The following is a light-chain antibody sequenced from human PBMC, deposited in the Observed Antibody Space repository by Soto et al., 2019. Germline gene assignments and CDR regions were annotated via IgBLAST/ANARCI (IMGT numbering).Light chain of an antibody. CDR2: KAS. J-gene: IGKJ2*01. V-gene: IGKV1-5*03. CDR3: HQYHSFFNYT. CDR1: QSISAW. Sequence: DIQMTQSPSTLSASVGDRVTITCRASQSISAWLAWYQQKPGKAPKLLIYKASTLDSGVPSRFSGSGSGTEFTLTISIVQPDDFATYYCHQYHSFFNYTFGQGTKLEIK.